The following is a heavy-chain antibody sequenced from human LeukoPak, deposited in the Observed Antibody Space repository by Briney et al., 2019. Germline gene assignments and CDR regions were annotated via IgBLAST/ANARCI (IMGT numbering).Heavy chain of an antibody. CDR2: ISGSGGST. Sequence: PGGSLRLSCAASGFTFSSYWMHWVRQAPGKGLEWVSAISGSGGSTYYADSVKGRFTISRDNSKNTLYLQMNSLRAEDTAVYYCAKGVSRGTTVTTNWFDPWGQGTLVTVSS. D-gene: IGHD4-17*01. V-gene: IGHV3-23*01. CDR1: GFTFSSYW. CDR3: AKGVSRGTTVTTNWFDP. J-gene: IGHJ5*02.